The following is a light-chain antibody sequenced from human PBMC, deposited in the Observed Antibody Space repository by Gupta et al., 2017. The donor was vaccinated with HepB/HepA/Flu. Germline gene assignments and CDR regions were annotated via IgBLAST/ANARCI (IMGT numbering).Light chain of an antibody. J-gene: IGLJ3*02. V-gene: IGLV1-40*01. CDR3: QSYDNSVSNYV. Sequence: QSVLTQPPSVSGAPGQRVIISCTGSSSNIGAKFDVHWYQQLPGTAPKLLIFDNNNRPSGVSDRFSGSKSGTSASLAITGIQAEDEADYYGQSYDNSVSNYVFGGGTKLTVL. CDR2: DNN. CDR1: SSNIGAKFD.